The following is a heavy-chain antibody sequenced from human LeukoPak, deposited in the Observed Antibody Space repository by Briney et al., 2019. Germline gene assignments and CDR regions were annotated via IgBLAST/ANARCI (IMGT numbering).Heavy chain of an antibody. D-gene: IGHD5-18*01. V-gene: IGHV5-51*01. J-gene: IGHJ4*02. CDR1: GYIFTNYW. CDR2: IYPGDSDT. Sequence: GESLKISCKGSGYIFTNYWIGWVRQMPGKGLEWMGIIYPGDSDTRYSPSFQGQVTISADKSISTAYLQWSSLKASDTAMYYCARRRGYSYGHSDYWGQGTLVTVSS. CDR3: ARRRGYSYGHSDY.